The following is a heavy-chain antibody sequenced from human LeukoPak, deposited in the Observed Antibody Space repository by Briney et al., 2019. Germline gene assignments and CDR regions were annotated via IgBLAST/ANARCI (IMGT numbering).Heavy chain of an antibody. Sequence: ASVRVSCKASGYTFTSYGISWVRQAPGQGLEWMGWTSAYNGNTNYAQKLQGRVTMTTDTSTSTAYMELRSLRSDDTAVYYCARSSSSWYEFDYWGQGTLVTVSS. D-gene: IGHD6-13*01. CDR1: GYTFTSYG. J-gene: IGHJ4*02. CDR2: TSAYNGNT. CDR3: ARSSSSWYEFDY. V-gene: IGHV1-18*01.